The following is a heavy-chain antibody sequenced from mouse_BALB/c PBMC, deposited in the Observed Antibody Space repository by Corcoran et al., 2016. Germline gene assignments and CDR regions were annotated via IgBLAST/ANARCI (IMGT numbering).Heavy chain of an antibody. Sequence: EVQLQQSGPELVKPGASVKITCKASGYTFTDYNMDWVKQSHGKSLEWIGGINPRSRGTIYNQTFEGRATLTVDKSSNTAYMELRSLTSEDTAVYYCARWGITTFDYWGEGTTVTVSS. CDR3: ARWGITTFDY. CDR2: INPRSRGT. D-gene: IGHD1-1*01. V-gene: IGHV1-18*01. J-gene: IGHJ2*01. CDR1: GYTFTDYN.